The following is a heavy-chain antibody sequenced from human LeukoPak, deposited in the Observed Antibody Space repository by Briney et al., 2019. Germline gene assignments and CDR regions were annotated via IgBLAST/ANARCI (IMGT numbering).Heavy chain of an antibody. J-gene: IGHJ6*02. CDR3: ARDLTYSSSWYASLYYYYGMDV. Sequence: GASVKVSCKASGYTFTSYGISWVRQAPGQGLEWMGWISAYNGNTNYAQKLQGRVTMTTDTSTSTAYMELRSLRSDDTAVYYCARDLTYSSSWYASLYYYYGMDVWGQGTTVTVSS. D-gene: IGHD6-13*01. CDR2: ISAYNGNT. V-gene: IGHV1-18*01. CDR1: GYTFTSYG.